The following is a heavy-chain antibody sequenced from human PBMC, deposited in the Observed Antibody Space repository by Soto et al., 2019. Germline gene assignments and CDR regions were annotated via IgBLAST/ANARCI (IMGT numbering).Heavy chain of an antibody. J-gene: IGHJ4*02. Sequence: QVQLQQWGAGLLKPSETLSLTWAVYGGSFSGYYWSWIRQPPGKGLEWIGEINHSGSTNYNPSLKSRVTISVDTSKNQFSLKLSSVTAADTAVYYCARGRRYSSSSAFDYWGQGTLVTVSS. CDR1: GGSFSGYY. V-gene: IGHV4-34*01. CDR2: INHSGST. D-gene: IGHD6-6*01. CDR3: ARGRRYSSSSAFDY.